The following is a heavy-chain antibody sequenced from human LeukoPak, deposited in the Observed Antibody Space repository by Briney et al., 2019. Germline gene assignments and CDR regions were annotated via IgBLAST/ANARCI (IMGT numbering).Heavy chain of an antibody. D-gene: IGHD5-18*01. V-gene: IGHV3-66*01. Sequence: PGGSLRLSGAASGFTVSSNYMSWVRQAPGKGLEWVSVIYSGGSTYYADSVKGRFTISRDNSKNTLYLQMNSLRAEDTAVYYCARGLQQLWPWDLGVFDYWGQGTLVTVSS. CDR2: IYSGGST. CDR3: ARGLQQLWPWDLGVFDY. J-gene: IGHJ4*02. CDR1: GFTVSSNY.